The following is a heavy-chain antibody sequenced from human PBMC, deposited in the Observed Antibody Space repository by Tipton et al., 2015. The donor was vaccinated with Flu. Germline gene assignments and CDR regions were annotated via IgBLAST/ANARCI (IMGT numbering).Heavy chain of an antibody. CDR3: ARDPGDLDYFDH. D-gene: IGHD7-27*01. CDR1: GFTFDDYG. J-gene: IGHJ4*02. Sequence: SLRLSCTASGFTFDDYGMSWVRQAPGKGLEWVSGINWNGGTTGYADSVKGRFIISRDNAKNSLSLQLNSLRPEDTAVYYCARDPGDLDYFDHWGQGTLVTVSS. V-gene: IGHV3-20*04. CDR2: INWNGGTT.